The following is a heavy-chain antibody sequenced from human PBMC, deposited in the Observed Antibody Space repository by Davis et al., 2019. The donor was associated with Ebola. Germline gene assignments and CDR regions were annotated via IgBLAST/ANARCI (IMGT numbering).Heavy chain of an antibody. CDR1: GNSFTNLW. V-gene: IGHV5-51*01. CDR2: IYTGDSDT. Sequence: GESLKISCTGSGNSFTNLWIGWVRQMPGKGLEWMGLIYTGDSDTRYSPSFRGQVTISADKSIRTAYLQWSALKASDTAMYYCATLRRTITGMDDGFDIWGQGTMVTVSS. J-gene: IGHJ3*02. CDR3: ATLRRTITGMDDGFDI. D-gene: IGHD1-20*01.